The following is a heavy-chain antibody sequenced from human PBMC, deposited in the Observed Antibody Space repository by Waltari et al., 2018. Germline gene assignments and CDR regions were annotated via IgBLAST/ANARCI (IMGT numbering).Heavy chain of an antibody. CDR1: GYSISSGYY. J-gene: IGHJ4*02. CDR2: IYHSGST. D-gene: IGHD3-10*01. Sequence: QVQLQESGPGLVKPSETLSLTCAVSGYSISSGYYWGWIRQPPGEGLEWIGSIYHSGSTYYNPSLKSRVTISVDTSKNQFSLKLSSVTAADTAVYYCARLYGSGSYHWGQGTLVTVSS. V-gene: IGHV4-38-2*01. CDR3: ARLYGSGSYH.